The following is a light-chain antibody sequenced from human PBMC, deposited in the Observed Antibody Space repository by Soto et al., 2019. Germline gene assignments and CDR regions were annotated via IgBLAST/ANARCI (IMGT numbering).Light chain of an antibody. CDR1: QTISSTY. V-gene: IGKV3-20*01. CDR2: GAS. Sequence: EMVLTQSPGTLSLSPGESATLSCRASQTISSTYLAWYQQKPGQAPGLLIYGASNRATGIPDRFSGSGSGTDFTLTINRLEPEDFAVYYCQQYDSSPRTFGQGTKVDIK. CDR3: QQYDSSPRT. J-gene: IGKJ1*01.